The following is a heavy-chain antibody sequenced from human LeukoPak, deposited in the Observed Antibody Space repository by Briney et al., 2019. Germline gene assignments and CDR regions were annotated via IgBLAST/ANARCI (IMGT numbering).Heavy chain of an antibody. CDR3: ATGLLGGSYLQGDY. D-gene: IGHD1-26*01. CDR1: GYTFYNNA. CDR2: ISGSGGRT. J-gene: IGHJ4*02. Sequence: GGSLRLSCAASGYTFYNNAMTWVRQAPGKGLEWVSTISGSGGRTYYADSVKGRFTISRDNPKNTLYLQMNSLRAEDTAVYYCATGLLGGSYLQGDYWGQGTLVTVSS. V-gene: IGHV3-23*01.